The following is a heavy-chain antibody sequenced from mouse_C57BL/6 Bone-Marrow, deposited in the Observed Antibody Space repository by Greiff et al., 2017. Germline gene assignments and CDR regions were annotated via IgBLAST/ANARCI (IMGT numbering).Heavy chain of an antibody. CDR3: SRSLSYFDY. Sequence: QVQLQQPGAELVRPGTSVKLSCKASGYTFTSYWMHWVKQRPGQGLEWIGVIDPTDSYTNYNQKFKGKAKLTVDTSSSTAYMQLSSLTSDDSAVYYCSRSLSYFDYWGQGTTLTVSS. D-gene: IGHD6-1*01. V-gene: IGHV1-59*01. CDR1: GYTFTSYW. CDR2: IDPTDSYT. J-gene: IGHJ2*01.